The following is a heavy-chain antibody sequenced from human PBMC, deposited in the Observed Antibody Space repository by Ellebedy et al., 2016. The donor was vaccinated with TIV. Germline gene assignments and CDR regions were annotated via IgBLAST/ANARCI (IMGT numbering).Heavy chain of an antibody. Sequence: GESLKISCAASGFTFSRYSINWVRQAPGKGLEWVSSIDNSSRYIYYADSVKGRFTISRDNSKNSLYLQMNSLRTEDTALYYCAKNFDWLLLNGMDVWGQGTTVTVSS. CDR2: IDNSSRYI. V-gene: IGHV3-21*04. CDR3: AKNFDWLLLNGMDV. D-gene: IGHD3-9*01. CDR1: GFTFSRYS. J-gene: IGHJ6*02.